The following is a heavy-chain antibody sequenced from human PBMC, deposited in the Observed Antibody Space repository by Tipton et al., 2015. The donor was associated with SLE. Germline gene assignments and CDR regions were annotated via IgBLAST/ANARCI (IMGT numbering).Heavy chain of an antibody. J-gene: IGHJ4*02. CDR2: IYYSGST. CDR3: AREGEGYSFDY. D-gene: IGHD5-24*01. CDR1: GGSISSYY. Sequence: TLSLTCTVSGGSISSYYWSWIRQPPGKGLEWIGYIYYSGSTNYNPSLKSRVTISVDTSKNQFSLKLSSVTAADTAVYYCAREGEGYSFDYGGQGPLVTVSS. V-gene: IGHV4-59*01.